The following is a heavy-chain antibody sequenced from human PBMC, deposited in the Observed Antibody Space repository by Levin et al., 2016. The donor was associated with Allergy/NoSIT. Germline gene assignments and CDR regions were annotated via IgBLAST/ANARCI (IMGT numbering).Heavy chain of an antibody. D-gene: IGHD4-11*01. CDR2: ISSSSSYI. CDR1: GFTFSSYS. Sequence: GESLKISCAASGFTFSSYSMNWVRQAPGKGLEWVSSISSSSSYIYYADSVKGRFTISRDNAKNSLYLQMNSLRAEDTAVYYCARDPLCNYCYYYYYYMDVWGKGTTVTVSS. CDR3: ARDPLCNYCYYYYYYMDV. J-gene: IGHJ6*03. V-gene: IGHV3-21*01.